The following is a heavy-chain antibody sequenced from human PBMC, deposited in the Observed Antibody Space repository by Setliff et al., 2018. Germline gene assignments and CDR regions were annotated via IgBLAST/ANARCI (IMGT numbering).Heavy chain of an antibody. J-gene: IGHJ6*02. D-gene: IGHD6-13*01. CDR1: GYSFTSYW. CDR3: ARVGQQLVYYYYGMDV. CDR2: IYPGDSDT. V-gene: IGHV5-51*01. Sequence: GESLKISCKGSGYSFTSYWIGWVRQMPGKGLEWMGIIYPGDSDTRYSPSFQGQVTISADKSISTAYLQWSSLKASDTAMYHCARVGQQLVYYYYGMDVWGQGTTVTVSS.